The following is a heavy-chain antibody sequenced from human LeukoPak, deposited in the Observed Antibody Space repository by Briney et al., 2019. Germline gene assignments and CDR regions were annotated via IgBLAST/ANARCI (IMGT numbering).Heavy chain of an antibody. CDR3: ARDLYGDYVSYYYYGMDV. D-gene: IGHD4-17*01. J-gene: IGHJ6*02. CDR2: IIPIFGTA. Sequence: SVKVSCKASGGTFSSYAISWVRQAPGQGLEWMGGIIPIFGTANYAQKFQGRVTITADESTSTAYMELSSLRSEDTAVYYCARDLYGDYVSYYYYGMDVWGQGATVTVSS. CDR1: GGTFSSYA. V-gene: IGHV1-69*13.